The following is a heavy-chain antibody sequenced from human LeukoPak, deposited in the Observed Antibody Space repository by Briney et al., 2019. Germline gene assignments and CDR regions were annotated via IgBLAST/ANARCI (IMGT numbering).Heavy chain of an antibody. V-gene: IGHV3-23*01. CDR1: GFSFSTYT. CDR2: I. D-gene: IGHD2-2*01. J-gene: IGHJ4*02. Sequence: PGGSLRLTCAASGFSFSTYTMNWVRQAPGKGLEWVSAIDSVKGRFTISRDNSKNTLYLQMKSLRAGDTALYYCVGGYQLLLFDDWGQGTLVTVSS. CDR3: VGGYQLLLFDD.